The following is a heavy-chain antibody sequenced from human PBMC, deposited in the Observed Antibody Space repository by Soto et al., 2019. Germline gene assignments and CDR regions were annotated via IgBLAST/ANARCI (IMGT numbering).Heavy chain of an antibody. J-gene: IGHJ4*02. CDR3: ASLNGYRSLY. CDR2: IYHSGST. D-gene: IGHD3-16*02. Sequence: PSETLSLTCTVSGGSISSYYWSWIRQPPGKGLEWIGYIYHSGSTNYNPSLKSRVTLSIDTSNNRFSLKLSSVTAADTAVYYCASLNGYRSLYWGQGTLVTVSS. V-gene: IGHV4-59*01. CDR1: GGSISSYY.